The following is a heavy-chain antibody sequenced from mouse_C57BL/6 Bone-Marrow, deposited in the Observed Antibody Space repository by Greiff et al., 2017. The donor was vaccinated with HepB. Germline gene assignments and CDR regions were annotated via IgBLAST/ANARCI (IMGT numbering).Heavy chain of an antibody. CDR3: ATYGYDAMDY. V-gene: IGHV5-17*01. J-gene: IGHJ4*01. Sequence: EVKLVESGGGLVKPGGSLKLSCAASGFTFSDYGMHWVRQAPEKGLEWVAYISSGSSTIYYADTVKGRFTISRDNAKNTLFLQMTSLRSEDTAMYYCATYGYDAMDYWGQGPSVTVSS. CDR2: ISSGSSTI. CDR1: GFTFSDYG. D-gene: IGHD2-10*02.